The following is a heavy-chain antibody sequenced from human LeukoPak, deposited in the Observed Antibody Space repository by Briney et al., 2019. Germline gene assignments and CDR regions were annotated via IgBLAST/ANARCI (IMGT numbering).Heavy chain of an antibody. D-gene: IGHD6-13*01. Sequence: PGGSLRLSCAASGFTFSSYGMRWVRQAPGKGLEWVAVISYDGSNKYYADSVKGRFTISRDNSKNTLYLQMNSLRAEDTAVYYCAKGGSSSWSTFDYWGQGTLVTVSS. V-gene: IGHV3-30*18. CDR1: GFTFSSYG. CDR3: AKGGSSSWSTFDY. J-gene: IGHJ4*02. CDR2: ISYDGSNK.